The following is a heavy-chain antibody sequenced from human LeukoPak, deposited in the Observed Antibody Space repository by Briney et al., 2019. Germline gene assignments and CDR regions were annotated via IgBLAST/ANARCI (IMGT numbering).Heavy chain of an antibody. CDR3: ARRSHYYDSSPFDY. J-gene: IGHJ4*02. D-gene: IGHD3-22*01. CDR1: GYTFTSYD. V-gene: IGHV1-2*02. CDR2: INPNSGGT. Sequence: ASVKVSCKASGYTFTSYDINWVRQATGQGLEWMGWINPNSGGTNYAQKFQGRVTMTRDTSISTAYMELSRLRSDDTAVYYCARRSHYYDSSPFDYWGQGTLVTVSS.